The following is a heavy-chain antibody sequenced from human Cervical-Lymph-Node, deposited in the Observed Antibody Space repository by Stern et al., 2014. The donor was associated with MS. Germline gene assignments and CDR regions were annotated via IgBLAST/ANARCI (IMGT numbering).Heavy chain of an antibody. V-gene: IGHV1-46*01. D-gene: IGHD3-16*01. CDR3: TRAVGGVGRE. J-gene: IGHJ4*02. CDR1: GYTFTNYY. Sequence: VQLLESGPEVKKPGASVMVSCKTSGYTFTNYYINWVRQAPGQGLEWMGIINPNGSVTASAQKFQGRLTMTRDTSTSTVYMRLITLTSEDTAMYYCTRAVGGVGREWGQGTLVFVSS. CDR2: INPNGSVT.